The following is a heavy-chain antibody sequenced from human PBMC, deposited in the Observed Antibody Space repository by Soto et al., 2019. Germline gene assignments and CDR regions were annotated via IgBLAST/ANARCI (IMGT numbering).Heavy chain of an antibody. J-gene: IGHJ5*02. Sequence: ASEALSPTFAVFGGSFSGYYWNWIRQPPGKGLEWIGEIDHSGYTNYNPSLKSRVTISVDTSKNQFSLRLTSVTAADTAVYYCARVRDWFDPWGQGTLVTVSS. CDR2: IDHSGYT. D-gene: IGHD3-3*01. CDR1: GGSFSGYY. V-gene: IGHV4-34*01. CDR3: ARVRDWFDP.